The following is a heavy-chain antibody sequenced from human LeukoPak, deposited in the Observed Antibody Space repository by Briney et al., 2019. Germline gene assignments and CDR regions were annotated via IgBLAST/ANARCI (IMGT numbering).Heavy chain of an antibody. CDR1: GFTVSSNY. Sequence: GESLRLSCVASGFTVSSNYMSWVRQAPGKGLEWVSVIYAGGNTYYADSVKGRFTISRDNSKNTLYLQMNSLRAEDTAVYYCARGSGSILYYYYMDVWGKGTTVTISS. D-gene: IGHD3-10*01. CDR3: ARGSGSILYYYYMDV. J-gene: IGHJ6*03. CDR2: IYAGGNT. V-gene: IGHV3-53*01.